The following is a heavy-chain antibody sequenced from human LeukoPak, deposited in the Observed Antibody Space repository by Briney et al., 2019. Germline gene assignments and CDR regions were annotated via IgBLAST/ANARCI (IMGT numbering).Heavy chain of an antibody. Sequence: PGGSLRLSCAASGFTFSSYGMHWVRQAPGKGLEWVAVIWYDGSNKYYADSVKGRFTISRDNSKNTLYLQMNSLRAEDTAVYYCARDPGDYYGSGSSDAFDIWGLGTMVTVSS. D-gene: IGHD3-10*01. CDR1: GFTFSSYG. CDR2: IWYDGSNK. V-gene: IGHV3-33*01. CDR3: ARDPGDYYGSGSSDAFDI. J-gene: IGHJ3*02.